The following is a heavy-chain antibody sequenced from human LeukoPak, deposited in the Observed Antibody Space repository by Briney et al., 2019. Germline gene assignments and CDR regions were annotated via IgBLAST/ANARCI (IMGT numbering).Heavy chain of an antibody. J-gene: IGHJ5*01. CDR2: LDSSSSYI. Sequence: GGSLRLSCVASGFTFNIYSMNWVRQAPGKGLEWVSSLDSSSSYIYYADSVKGRFTISRDNAKNSLYLQMNSLRAEDTAVYYCARSLLVGATTRCFDSWGRGTLVTVSS. CDR1: GFTFNIYS. D-gene: IGHD1-26*01. CDR3: ARSLLVGATTRCFDS. V-gene: IGHV3-21*01.